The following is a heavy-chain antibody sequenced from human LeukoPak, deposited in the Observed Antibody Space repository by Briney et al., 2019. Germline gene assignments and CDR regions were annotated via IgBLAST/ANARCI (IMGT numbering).Heavy chain of an antibody. CDR1: GFTFSNYG. CDR3: VKDNPLDY. J-gene: IGHJ4*02. Sequence: GGSLRLSCGASGFTFSNYGMLWVRQAPGKGLDWVAFIRYDGNNKLYADSVKGRFTISRDNSKNTLYLHIDSLRAEDTAVYYCVKDNPLDYWGQGTLVIVSS. D-gene: IGHD1-14*01. V-gene: IGHV3-30*02. CDR2: IRYDGNNK.